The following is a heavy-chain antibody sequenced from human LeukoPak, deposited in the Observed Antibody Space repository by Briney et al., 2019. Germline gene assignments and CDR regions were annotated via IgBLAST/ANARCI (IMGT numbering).Heavy chain of an antibody. Sequence: PGRSLRLSCAASGFTFSSYGMHWVRQAPGKGLEWVAVIWYDGSNKYYADSVKGRFTISRDNSKNTLYLQMNSLRAEDTAVYYCARGWSGILRRYYYGMDVWGQGTTVTVSS. CDR3: ARGWSGILRRYYYGMDV. J-gene: IGHJ6*02. CDR2: IWYDGSNK. CDR1: GFTFSSYG. V-gene: IGHV3-33*01. D-gene: IGHD3-3*01.